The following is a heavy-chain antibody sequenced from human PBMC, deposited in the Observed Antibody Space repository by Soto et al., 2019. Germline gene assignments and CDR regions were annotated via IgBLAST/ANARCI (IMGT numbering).Heavy chain of an antibody. V-gene: IGHV1-58*01. J-gene: IGHJ4*02. CDR1: GFSFAYSA. Sequence: SVQVSCKTSGFSFAYSAVLWVRQARGQRLEWIGWVVVTNGDTNYAQQFRDRVTITRDKSTSTAYMELSSLRSEDTAVYYCAAGLKNLLDYWGRGTLVTVSS. CDR2: VVVTNGDT. CDR3: AAGLKNLLDY.